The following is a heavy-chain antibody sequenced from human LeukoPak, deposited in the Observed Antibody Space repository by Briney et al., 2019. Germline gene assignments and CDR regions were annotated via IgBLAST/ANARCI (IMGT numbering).Heavy chain of an antibody. CDR2: ISYDGSNK. J-gene: IGHJ4*02. V-gene: IGHV3-30-3*01. Sequence: GRSLRLSCAASGFTFSSYAMHWVRQAPGKGLEWVAVISYDGSNKYYADSVKGRFTISRDNSKNTLYLQMNSLRAGDTAVYYCAQTDSSGYYQRFDYWGQGTLVTVSS. CDR1: GFTFSSYA. CDR3: AQTDSSGYYQRFDY. D-gene: IGHD3-22*01.